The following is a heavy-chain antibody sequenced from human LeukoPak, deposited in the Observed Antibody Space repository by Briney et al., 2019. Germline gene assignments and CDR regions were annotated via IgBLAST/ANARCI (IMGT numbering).Heavy chain of an antibody. CDR2: IYYSGST. J-gene: IGHJ4*02. V-gene: IGHV4-59*01. D-gene: IGHD6-13*01. CDR1: SGSISSYY. CDR3: ARVGSSWSIDY. Sequence: SETLSLTGTVSSGSISSYYWSWIRQPPGKGLEWIGYIYYSGSTNYNPSLKSRVTISIDTSKNQLSLKLTSVTAADTAIYYCARVGSSWSIDYWGQGTLVTVSS.